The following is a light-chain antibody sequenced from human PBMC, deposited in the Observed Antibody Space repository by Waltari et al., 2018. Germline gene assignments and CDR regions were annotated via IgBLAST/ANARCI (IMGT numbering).Light chain of an antibody. Sequence: QSALTQPASVSGSPGQSITISCTGTSSDVGTYNFFSGYPQHPGKGPKLIIYEVNTRSSGVSSRVSGAKSGNTASLTISGLQTEDEADYYCSSYTGWIYVFGSGTKVTVL. CDR3: SSYTGWIYV. J-gene: IGLJ1*01. V-gene: IGLV2-14*02. CDR2: EVN. CDR1: SSDVGTYNF.